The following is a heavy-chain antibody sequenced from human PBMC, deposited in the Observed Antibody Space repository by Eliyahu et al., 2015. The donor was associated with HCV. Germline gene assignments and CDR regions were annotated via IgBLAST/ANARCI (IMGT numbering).Heavy chain of an antibody. V-gene: IGHV3-7*01. Sequence: EVQLAESGGGLVQPGGSLRLSCMTSGFXFGHYWMNWVRQAPGKGPEWVANIDHAGKEMYYVDSVKGRFTISRDNAKRSVYLQMNSLRAEDTAVYYCARDRGTYYEVGLEYFYHWGHGTLVTVSS. CDR3: ARDRGTYYEVGLEYFYH. CDR1: GFXFGHYW. D-gene: IGHD3-16*01. CDR2: IDHAGKEM. J-gene: IGHJ1*01.